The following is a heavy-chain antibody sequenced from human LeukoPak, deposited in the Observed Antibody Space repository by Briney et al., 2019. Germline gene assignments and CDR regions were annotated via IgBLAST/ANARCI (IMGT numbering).Heavy chain of an antibody. J-gene: IGHJ4*02. V-gene: IGHV3-7*04. Sequence: PGGSLRLSCAASGLTFSSHWMTWVRQAPGKGLEWVATIKYDGSETYYVDSVRGRLSILRDNAKNSLYLQMNGVRAEDARGYYFARDSTLSNYWGQGTLVTVSS. CDR1: GLTFSSHW. CDR3: ARDSTLSNY. D-gene: IGHD3-16*01. CDR2: IKYDGSET.